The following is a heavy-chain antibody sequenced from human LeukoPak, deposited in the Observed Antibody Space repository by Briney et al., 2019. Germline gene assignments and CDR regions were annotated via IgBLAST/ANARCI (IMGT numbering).Heavy chain of an antibody. CDR1: GLTFDDHA. Sequence: GGSLRLSCAASGLTFDDHAMHWVRQAPGKGLEWVSLITWDGGSTYYADSVKGRFTISRDNSKNSLYLQMNSLRGEDTALYYCAKDGRNYFDYWGQGTLVTVSS. V-gene: IGHV3-43D*03. CDR3: AKDGRNYFDY. J-gene: IGHJ4*02. CDR2: ITWDGGST.